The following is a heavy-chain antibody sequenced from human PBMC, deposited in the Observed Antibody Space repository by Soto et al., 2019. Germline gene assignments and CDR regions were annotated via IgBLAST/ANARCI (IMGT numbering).Heavy chain of an antibody. V-gene: IGHV6-1*01. Sequence: SQTLSLTCAVSVDSVSXNSAAWNWIRLSPSRGLEWLARTYYRSRWYNDYAVSVRSRITVNPDTSKNQFSLQLTSVTPEDTAVYYCAGTTSHQWYYMDVWGKGTTVTVSS. J-gene: IGHJ6*03. D-gene: IGHD1-7*01. CDR2: TYYRSRWYN. CDR3: AGTTSHQWYYMDV. CDR1: VDSVSXNSAA.